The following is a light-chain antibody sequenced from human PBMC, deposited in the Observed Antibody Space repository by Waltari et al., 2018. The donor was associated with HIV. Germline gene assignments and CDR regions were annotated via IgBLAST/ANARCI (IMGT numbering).Light chain of an antibody. CDR1: SSAVGGYNY. V-gene: IGLV2-8*01. J-gene: IGLJ2*01. CDR3: SFYGGSNILV. CDR2: EVS. Sequence: QSALTQPRSVSGSPGQSVTISCTGPSSAVGGYNYVSWYQPRPGKAPKVIISEVSKRSSGVPNRFSGSTSGNTASLTVSGLQADDEAEYFCSFYGGSNILVFGGGTKLTVL.